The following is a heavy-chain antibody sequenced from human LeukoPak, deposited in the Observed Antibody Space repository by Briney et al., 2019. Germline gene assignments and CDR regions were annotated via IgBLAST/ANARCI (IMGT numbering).Heavy chain of an antibody. J-gene: IGHJ4*02. D-gene: IGHD6-13*01. CDR3: AKDNQYSSSWFYYFDY. Sequence: QPGGSLRLSCATSGFTFSSYAMSWVRQAPGKGLEWVSAFSGSGGSTYYADSVRGRFTISRDNSKNTLYLQMNSLRAEDTAVYYCAKDNQYSSSWFYYFDYWGQGTLVTVSS. CDR2: FSGSGGST. V-gene: IGHV3-23*01. CDR1: GFTFSSYA.